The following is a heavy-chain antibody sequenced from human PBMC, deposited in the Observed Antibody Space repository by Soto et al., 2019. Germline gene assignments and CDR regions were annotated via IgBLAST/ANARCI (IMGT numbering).Heavy chain of an antibody. CDR2: IYHLGNT. CDR3: AGLYPYESTGYPLHY. D-gene: IGHD3-22*01. Sequence: QLQLQESGPGLAKPSETLSLTCTVSGGSISSSSSYWGWIRQPPGKGLEWVGSIYHLGNTYYNPSLGSQVTISVDKSTNQFSLKLTSVTAADTAVFYCAGLYPYESTGYPLHYWGQGILVTVSS. J-gene: IGHJ4*02. V-gene: IGHV4-39*01. CDR1: GGSISSSSSY.